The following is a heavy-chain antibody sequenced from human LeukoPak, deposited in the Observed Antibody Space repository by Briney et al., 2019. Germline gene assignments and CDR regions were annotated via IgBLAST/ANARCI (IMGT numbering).Heavy chain of an antibody. CDR1: GFTFSDYY. V-gene: IGHV3-11*04. CDR3: ARGGPGRSLTIVPERTKYYMDV. J-gene: IGHJ6*03. Sequence: GGSLRLSCAASGFTFSDYYMSWIRQAPGKGLEWVSYINSSCSTIYYADSVKGRFTISRDKAKNSLYLQMNGLRAEDTAMYYCARGGPGRSLTIVPERTKYYMDVWGKGATVTVSS. D-gene: IGHD1-26*01. CDR2: INSSCSTI.